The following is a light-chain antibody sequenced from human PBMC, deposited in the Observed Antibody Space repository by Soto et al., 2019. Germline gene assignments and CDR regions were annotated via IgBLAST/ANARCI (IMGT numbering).Light chain of an antibody. Sequence: DFQMTQSPSSLSASVGDRVTITCRASQDISNDVAWYQQKPGKPPNLLIISSSTLQSGVPSRFSGTGYGTDFTLTIANLQPDDVATYYCQKYNSFPPTFGGGTKVDI. CDR2: SSS. J-gene: IGKJ4*01. CDR3: QKYNSFPPT. CDR1: QDISND. V-gene: IGKV1-27*01.